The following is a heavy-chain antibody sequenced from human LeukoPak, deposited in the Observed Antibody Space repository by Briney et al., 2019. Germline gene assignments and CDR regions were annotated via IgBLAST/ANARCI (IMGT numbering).Heavy chain of an antibody. CDR1: GGSISSGDSF. J-gene: IGHJ5*02. CDR3: ARPTNTGYYEP. CDR2: IYDSGRT. D-gene: IGHD3-9*01. V-gene: IGHV4-30-4*01. Sequence: SETLSLTCTVSGGSISSGDSFWSWIRQPPGEGLEWIGYIYDSGRTHYNPSLKSRVTISVDTSKNQFSLKPSSVTAADTAVYYCARPTNTGYYEPWGQGTLVTVSS.